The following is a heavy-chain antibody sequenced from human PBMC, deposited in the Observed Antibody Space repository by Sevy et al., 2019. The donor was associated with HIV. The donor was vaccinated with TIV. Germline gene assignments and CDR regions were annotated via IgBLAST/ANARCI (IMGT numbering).Heavy chain of an antibody. CDR1: GGSIDTNDYF. CDR2: IYYSGST. V-gene: IGHV4-39*01. D-gene: IGHD3-22*01. J-gene: IGHJ4*02. Sequence: SETLSLTCTVSGGSIDTNDYFWGWIRQPPGKWLEWIGTIYYSGSTYYNPSLKSRVTISVDTSKNQFSLKLSSVTAADTAVYYCARRGYYHGSGRYYFDYWGQGTLVTVSS. CDR3: ARRGYYHGSGRYYFDY.